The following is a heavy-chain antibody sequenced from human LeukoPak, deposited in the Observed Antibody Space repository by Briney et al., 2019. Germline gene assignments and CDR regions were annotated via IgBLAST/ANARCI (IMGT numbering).Heavy chain of an antibody. CDR2: ILRDGSNT. V-gene: IGHV3-43*01. Sequence: GGSLRLSCAASGFTFDDYTMHWVRHIPRKGLEWLSLILRDGSNTFHADSVKGRFTISRDKSKSSLFLQMNSLRIKDPVVYYCAKGGAHCGGDCYFDSWGQGTLVTASS. D-gene: IGHD2-21*02. CDR1: GFTFDDYT. CDR3: AKGGAHCGGDCYFDS. J-gene: IGHJ4*02.